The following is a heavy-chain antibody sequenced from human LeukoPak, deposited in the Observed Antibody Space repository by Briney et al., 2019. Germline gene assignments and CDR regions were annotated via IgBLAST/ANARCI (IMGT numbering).Heavy chain of an antibody. J-gene: IGHJ4*02. CDR1: GYNFTSYW. D-gene: IGHD3-3*01. V-gene: IGHV5-51*01. CDR3: ARQRGAQHYDFWSDY. CDR2: IYPGDSDT. Sequence: GESLKISCKGSGYNFTSYWIGWVRQMPGKGLEWMGIIYPGDSDTRYSPSFQGQVTISADKSISTAYLQWSSLKASDTAMYYCARQRGAQHYDFWSDYWGQGTLVTVSS.